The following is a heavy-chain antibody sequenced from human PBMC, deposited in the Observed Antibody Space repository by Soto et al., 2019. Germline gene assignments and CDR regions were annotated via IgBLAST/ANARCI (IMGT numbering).Heavy chain of an antibody. Sequence: PGGSLRLSCAASGFTFSSYAMSWVRQAPGKGLEWVSAISGSGGSTYYADSVKGRFTISRDNSKNTLYLQMNSLRAEDTAVYYCAKTDFDAVTTWYAYWGQGTLVTVSS. CDR3: AKTDFDAVTTWYAY. D-gene: IGHD4-17*01. V-gene: IGHV3-23*01. CDR1: GFTFSSYA. CDR2: ISGSGGST. J-gene: IGHJ4*02.